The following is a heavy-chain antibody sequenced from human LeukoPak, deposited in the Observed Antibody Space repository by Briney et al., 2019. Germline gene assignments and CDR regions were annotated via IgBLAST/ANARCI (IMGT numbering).Heavy chain of an antibody. Sequence: GGSLRLSCAASGFTFSSYAMSWVRQAPGKGLEWVSAISGSGGSTYYADSVKGRFTISRDNSKNTLYLQMNSLRAEDTAVYYCAKDLVLSWDSSGWGSWFDPWGQGTLVTVSS. CDR1: GFTFSSYA. V-gene: IGHV3-23*01. D-gene: IGHD6-19*01. CDR3: AKDLVLSWDSSGWGSWFDP. J-gene: IGHJ5*02. CDR2: ISGSGGST.